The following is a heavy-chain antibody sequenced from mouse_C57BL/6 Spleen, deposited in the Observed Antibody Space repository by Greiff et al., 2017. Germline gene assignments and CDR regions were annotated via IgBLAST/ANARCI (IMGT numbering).Heavy chain of an antibody. CDR2: INPNNGGT. Sequence: VQLQQSGPELVKPGASVKMSCKASGYTFTDYNMHWVKQSHGKSLEWIGYINPNNGGTSYNQKFKGKATLTVNKSSSTAYMELRSLTSEDSAVYYCARLQLTGTPYYYAMDYWGQGTSVTVSS. CDR1: GYTFTDYN. CDR3: ARLQLTGTPYYYAMDY. D-gene: IGHD4-1*01. V-gene: IGHV1-22*01. J-gene: IGHJ4*01.